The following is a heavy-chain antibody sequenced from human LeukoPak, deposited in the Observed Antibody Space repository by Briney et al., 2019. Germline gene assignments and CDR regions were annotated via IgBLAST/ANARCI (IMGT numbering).Heavy chain of an antibody. CDR2: IKQDGSEK. V-gene: IGHV3-7*01. CDR3: ARDRDDSSGYYPDY. D-gene: IGHD3-22*01. Sequence: GGSLRLPCAASGFIFSSYWMSWVRQAPGKGLEWVANIKQDGSEKYYVDSVKGRFTISRDNAKNTLYLQMNSLRAEDTAVYYCARDRDDSSGYYPDYWGQGTLVTVSS. J-gene: IGHJ4*02. CDR1: GFIFSSYW.